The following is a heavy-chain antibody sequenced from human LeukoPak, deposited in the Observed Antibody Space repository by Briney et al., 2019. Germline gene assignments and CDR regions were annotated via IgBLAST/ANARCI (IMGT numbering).Heavy chain of an antibody. CDR1: GSTFSSYA. Sequence: PGRSLRLSCAASGSTFSSYAMSWVRQAPGKGLEFVSAISSNGDSTFYANSVKGRFTISRDNSKNTVYLQMGSLRADDMAVYYCLRWSDYWGQGTLVTVSS. V-gene: IGHV3-64*01. D-gene: IGHD4-23*01. CDR2: ISSNGDST. J-gene: IGHJ4*02. CDR3: LRWSDY.